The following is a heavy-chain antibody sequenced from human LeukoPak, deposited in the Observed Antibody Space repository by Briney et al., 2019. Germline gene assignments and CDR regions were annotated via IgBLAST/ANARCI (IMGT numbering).Heavy chain of an antibody. Sequence: PGGSLRLSCAASEFTFSSYAMNWVRQAPGKGLEWVSAISGSGGSTYYADSVKGRFTISRDNSKNTLYLQMNSLRAEDTAVYYCAKDLGTYYYDSSGSDWGQGTLVTVSS. CDR1: EFTFSSYA. J-gene: IGHJ4*02. V-gene: IGHV3-23*01. CDR3: AKDLGTYYYDSSGSD. D-gene: IGHD3-22*01. CDR2: ISGSGGST.